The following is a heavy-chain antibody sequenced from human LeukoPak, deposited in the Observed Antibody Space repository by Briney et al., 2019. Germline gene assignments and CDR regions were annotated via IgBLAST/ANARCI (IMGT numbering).Heavy chain of an antibody. V-gene: IGHV1-69*05. D-gene: IGHD4-17*01. J-gene: IGHJ4*02. CDR1: GGTVSNFA. Sequence: WASVKVSCKASGGTVSNFAITWVRQAPGLGLEWMGAIIPTFDTPNYAQKIQGRVTITTDESTSTAYMELSSLRSEDTAMYYCAKGAAYSDTWGQGTLVTVSS. CDR2: IIPTFDTP. CDR3: AKGAAYSDT.